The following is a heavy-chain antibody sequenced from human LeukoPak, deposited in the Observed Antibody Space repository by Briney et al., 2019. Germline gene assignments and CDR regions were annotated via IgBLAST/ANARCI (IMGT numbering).Heavy chain of an antibody. CDR3: ARGVYSDYDLVDY. D-gene: IGHD5-12*01. J-gene: IGHJ4*02. CDR2: INGDGSST. V-gene: IGHV3-74*01. Sequence: GGSLRLSCAASGFTFSSYWMHWVRQAPGKGLVWVSRINGDGSSTSYADSVKGRFTISRDNAKNTLYLQMNSLRAGDTAVYHSARGVYSDYDLVDYWGQGTLVTVSS. CDR1: GFTFSSYW.